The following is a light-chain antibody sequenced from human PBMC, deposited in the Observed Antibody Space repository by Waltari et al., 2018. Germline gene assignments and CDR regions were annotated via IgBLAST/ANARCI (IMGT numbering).Light chain of an antibody. CDR3: QQYNNWPLT. J-gene: IGKJ4*01. Sequence: EIVMTQSPATLSVSPGERATLSCRASQSVSSNLAWYQQKPGQAPRLRILGASTRATGIPARFSGSGSGTEFTLTISSLQSEDFAVYYCQQYNNWPLTFGGGTKVEIK. V-gene: IGKV3-15*01. CDR2: GAS. CDR1: QSVSSN.